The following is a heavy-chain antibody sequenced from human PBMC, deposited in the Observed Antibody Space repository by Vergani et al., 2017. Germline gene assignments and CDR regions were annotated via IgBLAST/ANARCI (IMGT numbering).Heavy chain of an antibody. D-gene: IGHD6-19*01. CDR3: ARRPRIAVAGPAPDWDFDL. Sequence: EVQLVESGGGLVQPGGSLRLSCAASGFTFSSYEMNWVRQAPGKGLEWVSYISSSGSTIYYPDSVKGRFTISRDNAKNSLYLQMNSLRAEDTAVYYCARRPRIAVAGPAPDWDFDLWGRGTLVTVSS. CDR2: ISSSGSTI. J-gene: IGHJ2*01. CDR1: GFTFSSYE. V-gene: IGHV3-48*03.